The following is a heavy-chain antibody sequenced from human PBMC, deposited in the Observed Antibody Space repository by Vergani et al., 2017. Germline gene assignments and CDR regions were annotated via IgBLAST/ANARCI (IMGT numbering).Heavy chain of an antibody. D-gene: IGHD1-26*01. CDR2: IKSRTDGGTT. CDR1: GFTFSSYA. CDR3: TTVNEWGLGGGGILGY. J-gene: IGHJ4*02. Sequence: EVQLLESGGGLVQPGGSLRLSCAASGFTFSSYAMSWVRQAPGKGLEWVGHIKSRTDGGTTDYAAPGKGRLIISRDDSKNTLYMQINSLKTEDTAVYYCTTVNEWGLGGGGILGYWGQGTLVTVSS. V-gene: IGHV3-15*01.